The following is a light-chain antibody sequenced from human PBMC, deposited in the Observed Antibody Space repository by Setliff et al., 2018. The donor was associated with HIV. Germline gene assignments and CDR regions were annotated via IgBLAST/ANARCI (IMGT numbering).Light chain of an antibody. CDR3: QVWDSSTDHHV. CDR1: NIGSKS. J-gene: IGLJ1*01. V-gene: IGLV3-21*03. Sequence: LTQPPSVSVAPGKTARITCGGNNIGSKSVHWYQQKPGQAPVLVVYDYNDRPSGIPERFSGSNSGNTATLTISRVEAGDEADYYCQVWDSSTDHHVFGTGTKVTVL. CDR2: DYN.